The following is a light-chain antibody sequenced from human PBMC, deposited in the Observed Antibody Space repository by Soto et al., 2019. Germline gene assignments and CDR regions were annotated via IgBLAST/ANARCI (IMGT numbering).Light chain of an antibody. CDR3: QQYGSSPST. CDR2: GAS. V-gene: IGKV3-20*01. Sequence: EIVLTQSPGTLSLSPGERATLSCRASQSVSSSYLAWYQQKPGQAPRLLIYGASSRATGIPDRFSGSGSGTDFTLTTSRMEPEDFAVYYCQQYGSSPSTFCGGTKVEIK. CDR1: QSVSSSY. J-gene: IGKJ4*01.